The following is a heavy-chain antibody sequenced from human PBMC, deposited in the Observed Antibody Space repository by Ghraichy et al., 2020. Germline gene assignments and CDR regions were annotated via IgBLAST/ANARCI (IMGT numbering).Heavy chain of an antibody. Sequence: SETLSLTCTVSGGSISSSSYYWGWIRQPPGKGLEWIGSIYYSGSTYYNPSLKSRVTISVDTSKNQFSLKLSSVTAADTAVYYCARQEELLWFGELLSAFDIWGQGTMVTVSS. J-gene: IGHJ3*02. CDR1: GGSISSSSYY. CDR2: IYYSGST. D-gene: IGHD3-10*01. V-gene: IGHV4-39*01. CDR3: ARQEELLWFGELLSAFDI.